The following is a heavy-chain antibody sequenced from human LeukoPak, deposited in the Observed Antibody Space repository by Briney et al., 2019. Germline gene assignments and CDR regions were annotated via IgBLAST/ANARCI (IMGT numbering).Heavy chain of an antibody. Sequence: ASVKVSCKASGYPFPVYDINWVRQATGKGLEWMGWMNPNSGNTGYAQKFQGRVTMTRNTSISTAYMELSSLRSEDTAVYYCAREFYTDDYWGQGTLVTVSS. CDR2: MNPNSGNT. V-gene: IGHV1-8*01. CDR1: GYPFPVYD. D-gene: IGHD3-16*01. CDR3: AREFYTDDY. J-gene: IGHJ4*02.